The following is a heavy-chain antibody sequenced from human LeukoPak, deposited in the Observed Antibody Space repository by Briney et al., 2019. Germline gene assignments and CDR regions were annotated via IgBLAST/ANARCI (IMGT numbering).Heavy chain of an antibody. CDR1: GGSFSGYY. J-gene: IGHJ6*03. V-gene: IGHV4-34*01. Sequence: SETLSLTCAVYGGSFSGYYWSWIRQPPGKGLEWIGEINHSGSTNYNPSLKSRVTISVDTSKNQFSLKLNSVTAADTAVYYCARGVRCSGGSCYHYYYYYMDVWGKGTTVTVSS. D-gene: IGHD2-15*01. CDR2: INHSGST. CDR3: ARGVRCSGGSCYHYYYYYMDV.